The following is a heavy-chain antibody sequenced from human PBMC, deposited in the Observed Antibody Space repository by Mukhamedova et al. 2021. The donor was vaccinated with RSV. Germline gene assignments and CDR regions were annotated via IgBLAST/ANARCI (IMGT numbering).Heavy chain of an antibody. V-gene: IGHV4-59*01. CDR3: ARVVELRFLEWVHYFD. Sequence: GSTNYNPSLKSRVTISVDTSKNQFSLKLSSVTAADTAVYYCARVVELRFLEWVHYFD. J-gene: IGHJ4*01. D-gene: IGHD3-3*01. CDR2: GST.